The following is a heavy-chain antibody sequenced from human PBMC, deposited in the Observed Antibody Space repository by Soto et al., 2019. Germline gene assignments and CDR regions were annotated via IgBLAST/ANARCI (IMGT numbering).Heavy chain of an antibody. CDR1: GYTFTTYY. Sequence: GESLKISCQGFGYTFTTYYITWVRQMPGKDLEWLGRIDPSDSYTRYNPSFQGHVSISADRSVNTAYLQWSSLKTSDTAMYYCARILRADALDVWGQGTMVTVS. V-gene: IGHV5-10-1*01. J-gene: IGHJ3*01. D-gene: IGHD4-17*01. CDR3: ARILRADALDV. CDR2: IDPSDSYT.